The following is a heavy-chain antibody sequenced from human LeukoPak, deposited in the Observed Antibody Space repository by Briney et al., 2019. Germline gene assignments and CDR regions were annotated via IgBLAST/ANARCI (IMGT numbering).Heavy chain of an antibody. CDR3: ARDPGAFPYFFDS. Sequence: PGGSLRLPCSASGFTFNNYALTWVRQTPGKGLECVSAISGDGVSPYYADSVRGRFTISRDNSKNTLYLQMNSLRVEDTAVYFCARDPGAFPYFFDSWGQGTLVTVSS. CDR2: ISGDGVSP. CDR1: GFTFNNYA. V-gene: IGHV3-23*01. J-gene: IGHJ4*02. D-gene: IGHD4/OR15-4a*01.